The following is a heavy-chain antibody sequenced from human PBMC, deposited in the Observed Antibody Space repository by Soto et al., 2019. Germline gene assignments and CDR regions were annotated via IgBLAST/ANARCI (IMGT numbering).Heavy chain of an antibody. CDR1: GYTFTSYA. D-gene: IGHD1-1*01. CDR3: ARDLNWNRSFGY. Sequence: GASVKVSCKASGYTFTSYAMHWVRQAPGQRLEWMGWINAGNGNTKYSQKFQGRVTITRDTSASTAYMELSSLRSEDTAVYYCARDLNWNRSFGYWGQGTLVTVSS. V-gene: IGHV1-3*01. CDR2: INAGNGNT. J-gene: IGHJ4*02.